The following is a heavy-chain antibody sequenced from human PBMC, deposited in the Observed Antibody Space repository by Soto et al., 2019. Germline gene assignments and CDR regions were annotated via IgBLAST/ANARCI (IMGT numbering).Heavy chain of an antibody. Sequence: EVQLLESGGGLVQPGGSLRLSCAASGFTFSNFVMRWVRQTPGKGLEWVSTITDTGGDTYYTDSVKGRFTISRDNSKNTLYLHMSRLRPEDTALYYRTKASSDRHHMDVWGQGTTVTASS. CDR2: ITDTGGDT. CDR3: TKASSDRHHMDV. J-gene: IGHJ6*02. CDR1: GFTFSNFV. V-gene: IGHV3-23*01.